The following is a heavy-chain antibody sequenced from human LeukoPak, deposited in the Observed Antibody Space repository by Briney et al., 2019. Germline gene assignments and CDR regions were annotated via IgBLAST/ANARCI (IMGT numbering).Heavy chain of an antibody. CDR1: GFTFSSYG. CDR3: ARARPELGFDY. CDR2: IWYDGSNK. Sequence: GGSLRLSCAASGFTFSSYGMHWVRQAPGKGLEWVAVIWYDGSNKYYADSVKGRFTISRDNSKNTLYLQMNSLRAEDTAVYYCARARPELGFDYWGQGTLVTVSS. J-gene: IGHJ4*02. D-gene: IGHD7-27*01. V-gene: IGHV3-33*08.